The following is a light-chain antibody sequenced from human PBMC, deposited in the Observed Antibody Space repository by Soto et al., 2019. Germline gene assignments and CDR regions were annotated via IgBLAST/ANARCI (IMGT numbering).Light chain of an antibody. CDR3: GTWDTSLSARV. V-gene: IGLV2-23*01. CDR1: SSDVGSYNL. CDR2: EGS. Sequence: QSALTQPASVSGSPGQSITISCTGTSSDVGSYNLVSWYQQHPGKAPKLMIYEGSKRPSGVSNRFSGSKSGNTASLTISGLQAEDEADYYCGTWDTSLSARVFGGGTKLTVL. J-gene: IGLJ3*02.